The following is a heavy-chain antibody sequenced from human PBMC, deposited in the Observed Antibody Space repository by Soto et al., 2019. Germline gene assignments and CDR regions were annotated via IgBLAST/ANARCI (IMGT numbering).Heavy chain of an antibody. CDR1: GFPFAKNW. D-gene: IGHD3-22*01. CDR3: ASEDYYDSSGYYYDLAY. V-gene: IGHV3-74*01. CDR2: TTSDGATT. Sequence: GGSLRLSCAVSGFPFAKNWMHWVRQAPGKGLEWVSRTTSDGATTDYADSVKGRFTISRDNSKNTLYLQMNSLRAEDTAVYYCASEDYYDSSGYYYDLAYWGQGTLVTVSS. J-gene: IGHJ4*02.